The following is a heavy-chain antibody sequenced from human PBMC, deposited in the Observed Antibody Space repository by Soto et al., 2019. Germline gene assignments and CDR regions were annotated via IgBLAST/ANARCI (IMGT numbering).Heavy chain of an antibody. CDR1: GGSISSSSYY. CDR3: ARNNEYQLLFVYYFDY. J-gene: IGHJ4*02. V-gene: IGHV4-39*01. Sequence: SETLSLTCTVSGGSISSSSYYWGWIRQPPGKGLEWIGSIYYSGSTYYNPSLKSRVTISVDTSKNQFSLKLSSVTAADTAVYYCARNNEYQLLFVYYFDYWGQGTLVTGS. CDR2: IYYSGST. D-gene: IGHD2-2*01.